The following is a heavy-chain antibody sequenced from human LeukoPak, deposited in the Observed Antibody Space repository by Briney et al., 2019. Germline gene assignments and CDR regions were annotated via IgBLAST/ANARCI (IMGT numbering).Heavy chain of an antibody. CDR1: GGSISTSAFY. Sequence: SETLSLTCTVSGGSISTSAFYWGWIRQPPGKGLEWIGSIYDSGNEFYNPSLKSRVTISADTSKNKFSLKLNSVTAADTAMYYCARQISDYYYYYMDVRGEGITVTVSS. D-gene: IGHD2/OR15-2a*01. CDR2: IYDSGNE. J-gene: IGHJ6*03. V-gene: IGHV4-39*01. CDR3: ARQISDYYYYYMDV.